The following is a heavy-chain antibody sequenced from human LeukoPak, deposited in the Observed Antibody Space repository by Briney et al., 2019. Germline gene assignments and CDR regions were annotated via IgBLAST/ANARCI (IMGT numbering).Heavy chain of an antibody. J-gene: IGHJ4*02. Sequence: PSETLSLTCTVSGGSISSYYWSWIRQPPGKGLEWIGYIYYSGSTNYNPSLKSRVTISVDTSKNQFSLKLSSVTAADTAVYYCASGGVAAATSLDYWGQGTLVTVSS. CDR1: GGSISSYY. CDR3: ASGGVAAATSLDY. V-gene: IGHV4-59*08. D-gene: IGHD6-13*01. CDR2: IYYSGST.